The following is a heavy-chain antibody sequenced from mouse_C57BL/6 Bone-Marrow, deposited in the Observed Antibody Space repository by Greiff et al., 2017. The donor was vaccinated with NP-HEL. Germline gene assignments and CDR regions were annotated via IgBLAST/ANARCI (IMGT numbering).Heavy chain of an antibody. V-gene: IGHV1-69*01. Sequence: QVQLQQPGAELVMPGASVKLSCKASGYTFTSYWMHWVKQRPGQGLEWIGEIDPSDSYTNYNQKFKGKSTLTVDKSSSTAYMQLSSLTSEDSAVYYCARVSYRGFAYWGQGTLVTVSA. CDR3: ARVSYRGFAY. J-gene: IGHJ3*01. D-gene: IGHD2-10*01. CDR2: IDPSDSYT. CDR1: GYTFTSYW.